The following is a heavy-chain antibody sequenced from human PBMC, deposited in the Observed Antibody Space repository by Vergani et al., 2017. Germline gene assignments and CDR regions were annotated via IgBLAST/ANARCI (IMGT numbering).Heavy chain of an antibody. CDR3: AKDNVPGYYDSSGYCDY. J-gene: IGHJ4*02. V-gene: IGHV3-23*04. Sequence: VQLVESGGGVVQPGGSLRLSCAASGFTFSSYGMHWVRQAPGEGLEWVSGISGSGGFTYYADSVKGRFTISRDNSKNTMFLQMNNLRAEDTAVYYCAKDNVPGYYDSSGYCDYWGQGTLVTVSS. CDR2: ISGSGGFT. D-gene: IGHD3-22*01. CDR1: GFTFSSYG.